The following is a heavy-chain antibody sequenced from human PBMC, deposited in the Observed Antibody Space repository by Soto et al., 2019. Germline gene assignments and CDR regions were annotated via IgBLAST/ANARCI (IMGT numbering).Heavy chain of an antibody. V-gene: IGHV1-69*13. CDR1: GGTLNTHA. Sequence: SVKVSCKTSGGTLNTHAISWVRQAPGHGFEWMGGIVPIYGIPSHAQKFQGRVTITADEPTTTVYMELSSLRSDDTAVYYCARGPNWNARYYYYGMDVWGQGTTVTVSS. D-gene: IGHD1-1*01. CDR3: ARGPNWNARYYYYGMDV. J-gene: IGHJ6*02. CDR2: IVPIYGIP.